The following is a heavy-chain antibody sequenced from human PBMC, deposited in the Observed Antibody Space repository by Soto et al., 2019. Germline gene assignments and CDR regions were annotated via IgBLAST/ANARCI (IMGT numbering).Heavy chain of an antibody. CDR3: ARGGSEEYYGSGSYFPHYYYYGMDV. V-gene: IGHV5-51*01. Sequence: PGESLKISCKGSGYSFTSYWIGWVRQMPGKGLEWMGIIYPGDSDTRYSPSFQGQVTISADKSISTAYLQWSSLKASDTAMYYCARGGSEEYYGSGSYFPHYYYYGMDVWGQGTTVTVSS. CDR2: IYPGDSDT. CDR1: GYSFTSYW. D-gene: IGHD3-10*01. J-gene: IGHJ6*02.